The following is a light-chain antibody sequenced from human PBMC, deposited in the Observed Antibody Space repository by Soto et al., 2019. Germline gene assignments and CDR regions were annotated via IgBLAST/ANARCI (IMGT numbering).Light chain of an antibody. CDR3: QHYNSYSWA. Sequence: DIQMTQSPSTLSASVGDRVTITCRASQSISSWLAWYQQKPGRAPKLLIYKASSLESGVPSRFSGSGSGTEFTLTISGLQPADLATYYCQHYNSYSWAFGQGTKVDIK. CDR2: KAS. CDR1: QSISSW. J-gene: IGKJ1*01. V-gene: IGKV1-5*03.